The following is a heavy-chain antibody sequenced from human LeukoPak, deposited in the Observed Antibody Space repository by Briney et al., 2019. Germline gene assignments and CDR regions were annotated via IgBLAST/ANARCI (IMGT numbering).Heavy chain of an antibody. V-gene: IGHV1-8*02. CDR1: GYTFTSYG. Sequence: GASVKVSCKASGYTFTSYGISWVRQATGQGLEWMGWMNPNSGNTGYAQKFQGRVTMTRNTSISTAYMELSSLRSEDTAVYYCARDIPQEYYDSSGYSFDYWGQGTLVTVSS. D-gene: IGHD3-22*01. J-gene: IGHJ4*02. CDR2: MNPNSGNT. CDR3: ARDIPQEYYDSSGYSFDY.